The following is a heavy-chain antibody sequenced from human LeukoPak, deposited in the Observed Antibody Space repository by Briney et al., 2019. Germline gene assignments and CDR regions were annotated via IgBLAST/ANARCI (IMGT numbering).Heavy chain of an antibody. Sequence: ASVKVSCKASGYTFTSYGISWVRQAPGQGLEWMGWISAYNGNTNYAQKLQGSVTMTTDTSTSTAYMELRSLRSDDTAVYYCARAPARVTLNWFDPWGQGTLVTVSS. CDR1: GYTFTSYG. D-gene: IGHD2-21*02. J-gene: IGHJ5*02. CDR3: ARAPARVTLNWFDP. CDR2: ISAYNGNT. V-gene: IGHV1-18*01.